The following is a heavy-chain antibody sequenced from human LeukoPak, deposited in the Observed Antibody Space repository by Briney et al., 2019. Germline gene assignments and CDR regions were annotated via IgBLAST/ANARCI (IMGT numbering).Heavy chain of an antibody. CDR3: TRHLWFGELFFVY. J-gene: IGHJ4*02. CDR1: GFTFSGSA. V-gene: IGHV3-73*01. Sequence: GGSLRLSCAASGFTFSGSAMHWVRQASGKGLEWVGRIRSKANSYATAYAASVKGRFTISRDDSKNTAYLQMNSLKTEDTAVYYCTRHLWFGELFFVYWGQGTLVTVSS. CDR2: IRSKANSYAT. D-gene: IGHD3-10*01.